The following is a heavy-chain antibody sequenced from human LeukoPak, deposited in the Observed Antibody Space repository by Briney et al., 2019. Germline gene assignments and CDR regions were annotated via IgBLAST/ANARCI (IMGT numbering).Heavy chain of an antibody. J-gene: IGHJ5*02. Sequence: PGGSLRLFCAASGFTFSSYGMSWVRQAPGKGLEWVSSISASGGSTYYADSVKGRFTISRDNSKNTLYLQMNSLRAEDTAVYYCAKSREGWSVGFNWFDPWGQGTLVTVSS. CDR2: ISASGGST. V-gene: IGHV3-23*01. CDR1: GFTFSSYG. CDR3: AKSREGWSVGFNWFDP. D-gene: IGHD2-15*01.